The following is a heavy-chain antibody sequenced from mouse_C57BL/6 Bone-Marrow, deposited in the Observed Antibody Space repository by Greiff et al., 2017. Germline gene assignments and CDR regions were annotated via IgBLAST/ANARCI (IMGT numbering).Heavy chain of an antibody. V-gene: IGHV1-26*01. D-gene: IGHD2-3*01. J-gene: IGHJ2*01. CDR2: INPNNGGT. Sequence: VQLQQSGPELVTPGASVKISCKASGYTITDYYMNWVKRSHGKRLEWIGDINPNNGGTSYNQKFKGKATLTVAKSSSTAYMELRSLTSEDAAVYYCALYDGSFDYWGQGTTLTVSS. CDR3: ALYDGSFDY. CDR1: GYTITDYY.